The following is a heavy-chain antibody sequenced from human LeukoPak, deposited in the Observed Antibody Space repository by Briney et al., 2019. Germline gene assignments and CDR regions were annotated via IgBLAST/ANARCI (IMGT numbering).Heavy chain of an antibody. CDR2: IYYSGNT. D-gene: IGHD3-9*01. Sequence: KTSETLSLTCAVSGGSVNSGTHSWSWIRQPPGKGLEYIGYIYYSGNTNYNPSLKSRVTISVDTSKNQFSLKLSSVTAADTAVYYCARGSRYFDWLSRKKQIPGPNFDPWGQGTLVTVSS. CDR1: GGSVNSGTHS. CDR3: ARGSRYFDWLSRKKQIPGPNFDP. J-gene: IGHJ5*02. V-gene: IGHV4-61*01.